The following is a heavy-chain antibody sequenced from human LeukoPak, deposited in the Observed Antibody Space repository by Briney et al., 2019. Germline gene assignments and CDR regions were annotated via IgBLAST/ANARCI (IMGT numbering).Heavy chain of an antibody. V-gene: IGHV3-23*01. Sequence: GGSLRLSCAASGFTFSSYAMSWVRQAPGKGLEWVSAISGSGGSTYYADSVKGRFTISRDNSKNTLYLQMNSLRAEDTAVYYCAKSRRYYYDTSGSWYFDLWGRGTLVTVSS. D-gene: IGHD3-22*01. CDR1: GFTFSSYA. J-gene: IGHJ2*01. CDR3: AKSRRYYYDTSGSWYFDL. CDR2: ISGSGGST.